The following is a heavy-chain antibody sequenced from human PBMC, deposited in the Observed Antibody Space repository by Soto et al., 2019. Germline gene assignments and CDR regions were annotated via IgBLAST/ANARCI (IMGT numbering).Heavy chain of an antibody. CDR3: ARRPARYFDWLLRYYFDY. CDR1: GGSFSGYY. Sequence: QVQLQQWGAGLLKPSETLSLTCAVYGGSFSGYYWSWIRQPPGKGLEWVGEINHSGSTNYNPSLKSRVTTSVDTSKNQFSLKLSSVTAADTAVYYCARRPARYFDWLLRYYFDYWGQGTLVTVSS. D-gene: IGHD3-9*01. J-gene: IGHJ4*02. V-gene: IGHV4-34*01. CDR2: INHSGST.